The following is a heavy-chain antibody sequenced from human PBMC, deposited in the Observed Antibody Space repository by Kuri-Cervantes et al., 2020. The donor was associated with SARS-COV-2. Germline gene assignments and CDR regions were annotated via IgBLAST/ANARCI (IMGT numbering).Heavy chain of an antibody. CDR1: GFTFSSYG. J-gene: IGHJ5*02. D-gene: IGHD6-19*01. Sequence: GESLKISFAASGFTFSSYGMHWVRQAPGKGLEWVAFIRYDGSNKYYADSVKGRFTISRDNSKNTLYLQMNSLRAEDTAVYYCAKDAEQWLVPERNWFDPWGQGTLVTVSS. CDR2: IRYDGSNK. CDR3: AKDAEQWLVPERNWFDP. V-gene: IGHV3-30*02.